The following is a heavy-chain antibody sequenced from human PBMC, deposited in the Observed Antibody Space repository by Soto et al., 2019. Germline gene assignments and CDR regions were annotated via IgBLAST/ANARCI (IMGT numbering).Heavy chain of an antibody. CDR2: ISAYNGNT. CDR3: ARDLTSYSSSWYRMDWFDP. D-gene: IGHD6-13*01. J-gene: IGHJ5*02. Sequence: ASVKVSCKASGYTFTSYGISWVRQAPGQGLEWMGWISAYNGNTNYAQKLQGRVTMTTDTSTSTAYMELRSMRSDDTAVYYCARDLTSYSSSWYRMDWFDPWGQGTLVTVSS. V-gene: IGHV1-18*01. CDR1: GYTFTSYG.